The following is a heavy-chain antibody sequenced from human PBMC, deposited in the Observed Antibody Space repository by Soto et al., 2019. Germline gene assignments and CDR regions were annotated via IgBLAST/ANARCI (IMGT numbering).Heavy chain of an antibody. CDR1: GLTFSSYW. J-gene: IGHJ5*02. D-gene: IGHD3-10*01. V-gene: IGHV3-7*01. Sequence: GGSLRLSCAASGLTFSSYWMTWVRQAPGKGLEWVANIKQDGSEKYYVDSVKGRFTIFRDNAKNSLYLQMNNLRVEDTAVYYCARGEAIGDDPWGHGTLVTVSS. CDR2: IKQDGSEK. CDR3: ARGEAIGDDP.